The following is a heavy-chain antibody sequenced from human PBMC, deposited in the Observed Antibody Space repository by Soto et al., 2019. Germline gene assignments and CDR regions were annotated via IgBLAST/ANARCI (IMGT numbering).Heavy chain of an antibody. CDR2: ISYDGGLQ. Sequence: QAQLVECGGGVVQPGRSLRHSCAASGFTFSSYGMHWVRQAPGTGLEWVAVISYDGGLQHYADSVKGRFTISRDNSKNMVLLQMNSLRAEDTAVYYCVSDRGYGHASVPYSWGQGTLVSVSS. CDR1: GFTFSSYG. D-gene: IGHD5-18*01. V-gene: IGHV3-30*03. CDR3: VSDRGYGHASVPYS. J-gene: IGHJ4*02.